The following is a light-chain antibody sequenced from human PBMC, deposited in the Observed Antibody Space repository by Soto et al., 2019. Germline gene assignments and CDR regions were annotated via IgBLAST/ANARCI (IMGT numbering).Light chain of an antibody. Sequence: QSALTQPASVSGSPGQSITNSCTGTSSDVGGYNYVSWYQQHPGKAPKLMIYDVSNRPSGVSNRFSGSKSGNTASLTISGLQAEDEADYYCSSYTSSSPLYVFGTGTKLTVL. CDR1: SSDVGGYNY. J-gene: IGLJ1*01. V-gene: IGLV2-14*03. CDR3: SSYTSSSPLYV. CDR2: DVS.